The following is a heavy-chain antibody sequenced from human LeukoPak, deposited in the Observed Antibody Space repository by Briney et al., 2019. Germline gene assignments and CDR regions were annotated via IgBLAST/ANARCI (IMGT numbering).Heavy chain of an antibody. CDR2: IYTSGST. CDR3: ARLYSGSYYHN. CDR1: GGSISSGSYY. D-gene: IGHD1-26*01. V-gene: IGHV4-61*02. J-gene: IGHJ4*02. Sequence: PSETLSLTCTVSGGSISSGSYYWSWIRQPAGKGLEWIGRIYTSGSTNYNPSLKSRVTISVDTSKNQFSLKLSSVTAADTAVYYCARLYSGSYYHNWGQGTLATVSS.